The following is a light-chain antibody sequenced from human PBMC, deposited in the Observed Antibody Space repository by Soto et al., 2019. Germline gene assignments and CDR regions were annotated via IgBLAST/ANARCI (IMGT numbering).Light chain of an antibody. V-gene: IGKV1-5*03. CDR3: QQYNSPRST. CDR1: QSISCW. CDR2: KAS. Sequence: DIQMTQSPSTLSASVGDRVTITCRASQSISCWLAWYQQKPGKAPKLLIYKASSLESGVPSRFSGSGSGTEFTLTISSLQPDDFATYYCQQYNSPRSTFGQGTRLEIK. J-gene: IGKJ5*01.